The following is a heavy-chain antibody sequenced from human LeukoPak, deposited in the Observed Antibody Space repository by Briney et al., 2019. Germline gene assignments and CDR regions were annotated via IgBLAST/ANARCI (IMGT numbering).Heavy chain of an antibody. J-gene: IGHJ4*02. CDR2: IYSGGST. D-gene: IGHD4-17*01. CDR3: ARDLNDYGDYVFDY. V-gene: IGHV3-66*01. Sequence: GGSLRLSCTASGFTFAEFGLSWVRQAPGKGLEWVPLIYSGGSTYYADSVKGRFTISRDNAKNSLYLQMNSLRAEDTAVYYCARDLNDYGDYVFDYWGQGTLVTVSS. CDR1: GFTFAEFG.